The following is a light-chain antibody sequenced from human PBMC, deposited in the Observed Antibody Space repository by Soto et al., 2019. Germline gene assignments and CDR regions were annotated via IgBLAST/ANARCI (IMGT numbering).Light chain of an antibody. CDR1: QSLSSNN. Sequence: IVLTKSPGTLTLSPGVRATLSCRASQSLSSNNLAWYQQRPGQAPRLLIYAAASRAAGVPDRFSGSGSGTDFTLTITRLGPEDFAVYFCQQYDTSPLTFAGGTKV. CDR3: QQYDTSPLT. CDR2: AAA. J-gene: IGKJ4*01. V-gene: IGKV3-20*01.